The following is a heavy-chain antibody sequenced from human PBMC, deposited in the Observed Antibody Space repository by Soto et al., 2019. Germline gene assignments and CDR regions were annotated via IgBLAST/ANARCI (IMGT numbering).Heavy chain of an antibody. V-gene: IGHV3-53*01. Sequence: GWSLRLSCAASGLTVSGKKYVAWVRQAPGKGLEWVSALYDVDVSFYADSVKGRFTTSSDSSKTTVYLQMNGLRPDDTAVYYCATWHEREHAYDVWGQGTTVTVSS. CDR2: LYDVDVS. J-gene: IGHJ3*01. D-gene: IGHD1-1*01. CDR3: ATWHEREHAYDV. CDR1: GLTVSGKKY.